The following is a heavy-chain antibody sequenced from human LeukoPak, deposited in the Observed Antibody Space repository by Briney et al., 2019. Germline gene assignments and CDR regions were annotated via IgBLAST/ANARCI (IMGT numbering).Heavy chain of an antibody. CDR3: ARDSVPSRMVPYYHYYGLDV. D-gene: IGHD2-2*01. J-gene: IGHJ6*02. V-gene: IGHV3-43*02. Sequence: GGSLRLSCEASGFTFHDHCMHWVRQAPGKGLEWVSLISANGADTYYADSVKGRFTISRDNSKHSLFLQMNSLRPEDTAFYYCARDSVPSRMVPYYHYYGLDVWGQGTMVTVSS. CDR2: ISANGADT. CDR1: GFTFHDHC.